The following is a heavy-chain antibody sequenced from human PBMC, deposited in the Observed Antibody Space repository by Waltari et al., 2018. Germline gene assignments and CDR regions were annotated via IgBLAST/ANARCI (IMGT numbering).Heavy chain of an antibody. D-gene: IGHD2-21*02. CDR2: ISSSSSYI. V-gene: IGHV3-21*01. Sequence: EVQLVESGGGLVKPGGSLRLSCAASGFTFSSYSMNWVRQAPGKGLEGVSSISSSSSYIYYADSGKGRFTISRDNAKNSLYLQMNSLRAEDTAVYYCARDGYGGNSGLGYWGQGTLVTVSS. J-gene: IGHJ4*02. CDR3: ARDGYGGNSGLGY. CDR1: GFTFSSYS.